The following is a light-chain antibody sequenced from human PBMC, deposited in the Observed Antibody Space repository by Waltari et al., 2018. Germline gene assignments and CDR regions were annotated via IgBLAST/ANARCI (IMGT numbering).Light chain of an antibody. V-gene: IGLV2-11*01. Sequence: QSALTQPRSVSGSPGQSVTISCTGTSSDVGGYNYVSWYQQHPGKVPKLMIYDVSQRPPGIPDRFSGSKAGNTASLTISGLQAEDEADYYCCSYGGSYTWVFGGGTRLTVL. CDR3: CSYGGSYTWV. CDR2: DVS. CDR1: SSDVGGYNY. J-gene: IGLJ3*02.